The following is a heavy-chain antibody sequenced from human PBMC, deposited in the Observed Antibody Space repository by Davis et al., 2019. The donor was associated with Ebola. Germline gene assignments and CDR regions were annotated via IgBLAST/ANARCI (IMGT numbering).Heavy chain of an antibody. V-gene: IGHV1-46*03. CDR2: INPSGGST. Sequence: ASVQVSCKASGYSFTSYFMHWVRQAPGQGLEWMGIINPSGGSTNYAQKFQGRVTMTSDTSASTVYMQLSSLRSEDTAMYYCARGRVPKYPMDVWGQGTTVTVSS. J-gene: IGHJ6*02. CDR3: ARGRVPKYPMDV. CDR1: GYSFTSYF. D-gene: IGHD2-2*01.